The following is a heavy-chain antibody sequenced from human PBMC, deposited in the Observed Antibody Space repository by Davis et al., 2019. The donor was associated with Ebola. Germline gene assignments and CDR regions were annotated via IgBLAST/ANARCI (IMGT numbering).Heavy chain of an antibody. CDR1: GYTFTSYY. D-gene: IGHD4-17*01. J-gene: IGHJ6*02. Sequence: ASVKVSCKASGYTFTSYYMHWVRQAPGQGLEWMGIINPSGGSTTYAQKFQGRVTMTRNTSISTAYMELSSLRSEDTAVYYCAGIYGDYYYYYGMDVWGQGTTVTVSS. V-gene: IGHV1-46*01. CDR3: AGIYGDYYYYYGMDV. CDR2: INPSGGST.